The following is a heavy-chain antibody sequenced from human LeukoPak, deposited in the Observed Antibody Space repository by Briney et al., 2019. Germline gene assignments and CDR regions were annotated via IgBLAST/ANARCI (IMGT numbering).Heavy chain of an antibody. V-gene: IGHV3-23*01. CDR3: AKHRYSFVEYYGMDV. CDR2: ISGSGDST. Sequence: PGGSLRLSCAASGFTFSSYAMSWVRQAPGKGLEWVSTISGSGDSTYYADSVKGRFTISRDNSKNTLYLQMSSLRAEDTALYYCAKHRYSFVEYYGMDVWGQGTTVTVSS. D-gene: IGHD5-18*01. J-gene: IGHJ6*02. CDR1: GFTFSSYA.